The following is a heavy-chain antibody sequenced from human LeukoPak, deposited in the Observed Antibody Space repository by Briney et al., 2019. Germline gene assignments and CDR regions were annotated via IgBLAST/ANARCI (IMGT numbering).Heavy chain of an antibody. CDR1: GFTFGNYW. D-gene: IGHD2-15*01. V-gene: IGHV3-7*01. CDR3: ARDGGLNMNFDY. Sequence: PGGSLRLSCAASGFTFGNYWMGWVRQAPGKGLEWVANTKPDGSAEYYADSVRGRFTTSRDNANSFLYLQMNSLRAEDTAVYYCARDGGLNMNFDYWGQGTLVTVSS. J-gene: IGHJ4*02. CDR2: TKPDGSAE.